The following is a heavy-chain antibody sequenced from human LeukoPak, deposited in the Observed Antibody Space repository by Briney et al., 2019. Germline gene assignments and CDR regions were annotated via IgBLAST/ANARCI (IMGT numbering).Heavy chain of an antibody. D-gene: IGHD4-11*01. CDR3: AKGLGGSNYFTIDY. V-gene: IGHV3-30*02. CDR2: IRYDGSNK. J-gene: IGHJ4*02. Sequence: GGSLRLSCAASGFTFSSYVMHWVRQAPGKGLEWVAFIRYDGSNKYYADSVKGRFTISGDNSKNTLYLQMNSLRAEDTAVYYCAKGLGGSNYFTIDYWGQGTLVTVSS. CDR1: GFTFSSYV.